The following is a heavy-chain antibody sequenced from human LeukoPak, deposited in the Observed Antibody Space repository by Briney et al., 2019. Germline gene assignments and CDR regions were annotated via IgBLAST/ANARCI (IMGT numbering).Heavy chain of an antibody. V-gene: IGHV3-7*01. Sequence: GGSLRLSCAASGFTFSSYWMGWVRQAPGKGLEWVADIKNDGGEKYYVDSVKGRFTISRDNAENSLYLHMNSLRAEDTAVYYCAREPRVVSYSAWGQGTLVTVSS. CDR3: AREPRVVSYSA. CDR1: GFTFSSYW. J-gene: IGHJ5*02. D-gene: IGHD1-26*01. CDR2: IKNDGGEK.